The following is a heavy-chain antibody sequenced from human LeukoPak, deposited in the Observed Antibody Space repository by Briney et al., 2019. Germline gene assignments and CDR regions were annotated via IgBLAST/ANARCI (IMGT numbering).Heavy chain of an antibody. CDR2: IYYSGST. D-gene: IGHD5-12*01. J-gene: IGHJ4*02. CDR3: ARGRSDYEGTFYFDY. V-gene: IGHV4-59*01. Sequence: SETLSLACTVSGGSISSYYWSWIRQPPGKGLEWIGYIYYSGSTNYNPSLKSRVTISVDTSKNQFSLKLSSVTAADTAVYYCARGRSDYEGTFYFDYWGQGTLVTVSS. CDR1: GGSISSYY.